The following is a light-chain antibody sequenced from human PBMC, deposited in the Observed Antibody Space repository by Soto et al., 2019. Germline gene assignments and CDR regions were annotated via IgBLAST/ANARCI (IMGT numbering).Light chain of an antibody. J-gene: IGKJ4*01. CDR2: GVS. CDR3: QQYSSSPVT. Sequence: EIVLAQSPGTLSLSPGERATLSCRASQRVSNTYLAWYQQKPGQAPRLLIYGVSSRATGIPDRFSGSGSGTDFTLTISRLEPEYFAVYYCQQYSSSPVTFGGGTTVEIK. CDR1: QRVSNTY. V-gene: IGKV3-20*01.